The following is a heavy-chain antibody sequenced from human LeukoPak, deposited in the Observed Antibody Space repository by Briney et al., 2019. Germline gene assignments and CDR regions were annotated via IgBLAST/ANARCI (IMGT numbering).Heavy chain of an antibody. CDR2: ISGSGGST. Sequence: GGSLRVSCAASGFTFNNYAMSWVRQAPGKGLEWVSAISGSGGSTYYADSVKGRFTISRDNSKNTLYLQMNSLRAEDTAVYYCAKDGGWELPHYFDYWGQGTLVTVSS. D-gene: IGHD1-26*01. CDR1: GFTFNNYA. CDR3: AKDGGWELPHYFDY. J-gene: IGHJ4*02. V-gene: IGHV3-23*01.